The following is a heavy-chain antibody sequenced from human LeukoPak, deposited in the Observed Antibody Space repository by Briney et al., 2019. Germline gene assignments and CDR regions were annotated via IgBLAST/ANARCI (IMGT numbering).Heavy chain of an antibody. CDR1: GGTFSSYA. D-gene: IGHD4-17*01. V-gene: IGHV1-69*05. CDR3: ASLNPGYGDYYYYYYYMDV. J-gene: IGHJ6*03. CDR2: IIPIFGTA. Sequence: GASVKVSCKASGGTFSSYAISWVRQAPGQGLEWMGGIIPIFGTANYAQKFQGRVTITTDESTSTAYMELSSLRSEDTAVYYCASLNPGYGDYYYYYYYMDVWGKGTTVTVSS.